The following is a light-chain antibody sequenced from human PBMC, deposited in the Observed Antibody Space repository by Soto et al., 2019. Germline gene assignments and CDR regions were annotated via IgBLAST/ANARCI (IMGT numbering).Light chain of an antibody. V-gene: IGKV3-15*01. CDR2: AAS. Sequence: EIMMTQSPATLSVSPGEGSTLSCRASQSVGISLVWYQQKPGQSPRLLIYAASTRATDIPARFSASGSGTDFTLTISSLQSEDFAVYYCQQYIEWPYTFGQGTRLEIK. CDR3: QQYIEWPYT. CDR1: QSVGIS. J-gene: IGKJ2*01.